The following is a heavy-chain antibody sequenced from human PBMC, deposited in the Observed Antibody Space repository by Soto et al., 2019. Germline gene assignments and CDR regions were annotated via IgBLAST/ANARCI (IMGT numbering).Heavy chain of an antibody. CDR3: ARDSPPVDY. Sequence: QVQLVQSGAEVKKPGASVKVSCKASGYTFTSYAISWVRQAPGQGLEWMGWISAYNGHTKYAQMLQGRVTMTTDTSTSTAYIELRSLRSDDTTVYYCARDSPPVDYWGRGTLVTVSS. CDR1: GYTFTSYA. CDR2: ISAYNGHT. V-gene: IGHV1-18*01. J-gene: IGHJ4*02.